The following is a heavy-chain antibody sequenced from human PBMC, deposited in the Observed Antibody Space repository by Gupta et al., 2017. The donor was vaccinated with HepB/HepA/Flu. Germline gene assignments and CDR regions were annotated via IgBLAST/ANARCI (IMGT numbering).Heavy chain of an antibody. CDR1: GFTFDDYT. D-gene: IGHD2-2*02. CDR2: ISWDGGST. V-gene: IGHV3-43*01. CDR3: AKDHPRYCSSTSCYTGYFDY. J-gene: IGHJ4*02. Sequence: EVQLVESGGVVVQPGGSLRLSCAASGFTFDDYTMHWVRQAPGKGLEWVSLISWDGGSTYYADSVKGRFTISRDNSKNSLYLQMNSLRTEDTALYYCAKDHPRYCSSTSCYTGYFDYWGQGTLVTVSS.